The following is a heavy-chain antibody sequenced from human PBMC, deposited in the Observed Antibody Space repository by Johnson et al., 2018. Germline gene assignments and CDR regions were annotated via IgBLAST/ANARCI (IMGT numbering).Heavy chain of an antibody. CDR1: GLTFTSYV. CDR3: ATGGYSPDY. CDR2: ILPIFGTI. Sequence: QVQLVQSGAEVKKPGSSXTVSCKASGLTFTSYVINWVRQAPGQGLETVGGILPIFGTIHYAQNFQGRVTISADESTSTAYMELRSLRFDDTAVYYCATGGYSPDYWGQGTLVTVSS. D-gene: IGHD4-23*01. V-gene: IGHV1-69*12. J-gene: IGHJ4*02.